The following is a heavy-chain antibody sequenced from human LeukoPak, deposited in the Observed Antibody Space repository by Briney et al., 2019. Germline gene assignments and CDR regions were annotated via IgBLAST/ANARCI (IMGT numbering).Heavy chain of an antibody. Sequence: GGSLRLSCAASGFTFSSYEMNWVRQAPGKGLEWVSYISSSGSTIYYADSVKGRFTISRDNAKNSLYLQMNSLRAEDTAVYYCARDSSLIGFGESAEVGWFDPWGQGTLVTVSS. J-gene: IGHJ5*02. V-gene: IGHV3-48*03. CDR3: ARDSSLIGFGESAEVGWFDP. CDR1: GFTFSSYE. CDR2: ISSSGSTI. D-gene: IGHD3-10*01.